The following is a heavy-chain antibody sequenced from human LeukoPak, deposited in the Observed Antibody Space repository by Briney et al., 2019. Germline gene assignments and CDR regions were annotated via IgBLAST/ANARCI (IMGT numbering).Heavy chain of an antibody. D-gene: IGHD3-3*01. Sequence: SETLSLTCTVSGGSFSSYYWSWVRQPPGKGLEWMGYIYYSGSTNYNPSLKSQVTISVDTSKTQFSLKLSSATAAVTAVYYCARVRADFWSAPYYFDCWGEGTLVSVSS. CDR2: IYYSGST. CDR3: ARVRADFWSAPYYFDC. CDR1: GGSFSSYY. J-gene: IGHJ4*02. V-gene: IGHV4-59*01.